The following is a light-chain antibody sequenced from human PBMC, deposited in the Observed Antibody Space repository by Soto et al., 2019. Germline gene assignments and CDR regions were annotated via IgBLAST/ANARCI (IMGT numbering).Light chain of an antibody. Sequence: AIRMTQSPSSFSASTGYRFTITCRASQGISSYLAWYQQKPGKAPKLLIYAASTLQSGVPSRFSGSGSGTDFTLTTSCLQSEDFATYCCQQYYSYPLTFGGGTKV. V-gene: IGKV1-8*01. J-gene: IGKJ4*01. CDR2: AAS. CDR1: QGISSY. CDR3: QQYYSYPLT.